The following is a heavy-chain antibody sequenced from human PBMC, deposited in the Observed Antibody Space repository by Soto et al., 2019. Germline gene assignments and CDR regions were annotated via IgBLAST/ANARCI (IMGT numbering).Heavy chain of an antibody. V-gene: IGHV1-69*13. Sequence: SVKVSCKASGGTFSSYAISWVRQAPGQGLEWMGGIIPIFGTANYAQKFQGRVTITADESTSTAYMELSSLRSEDTAVYYCARPVGYSYRLDAFDIWGQGTMVTVSS. D-gene: IGHD5-18*01. CDR3: ARPVGYSYRLDAFDI. CDR2: IIPIFGTA. CDR1: GGTFSSYA. J-gene: IGHJ3*02.